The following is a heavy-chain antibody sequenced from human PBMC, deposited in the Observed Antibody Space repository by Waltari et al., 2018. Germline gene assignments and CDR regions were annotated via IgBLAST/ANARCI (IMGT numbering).Heavy chain of an antibody. CDR2: IKQDGSEK. CDR3: ARDIDSTVTTVGVDY. J-gene: IGHJ4*02. V-gene: IGHV3-7*04. Sequence: EVQLVESGGGLVQPGGSLRLSCAASGFTFSSYWMSWVRQAPGKGREWVANIKQDGSEKYYVDSVKGRFTISRDNAKNSLYLQMNSLRAEDTAVYYCARDIDSTVTTVGVDYWGQGTLVTVSS. D-gene: IGHD4-17*01. CDR1: GFTFSSYW.